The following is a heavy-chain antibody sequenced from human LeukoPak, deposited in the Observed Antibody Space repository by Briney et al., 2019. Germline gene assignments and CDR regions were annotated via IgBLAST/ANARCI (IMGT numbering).Heavy chain of an antibody. Sequence: SQTLSLTCAIFGDSVSSNSAAWNWIRQSPSRGLEWLGRTYYRSKRYNGYAVSVKSRITISADTSKNQFSLRLNSVTPEDTAVYYCARAIGWIVDWGQGTLVTVS. CDR2: TYYRSKRYN. D-gene: IGHD6-19*01. V-gene: IGHV6-1*01. CDR3: ARAIGWIVD. J-gene: IGHJ1*01. CDR1: GDSVSSNSAA.